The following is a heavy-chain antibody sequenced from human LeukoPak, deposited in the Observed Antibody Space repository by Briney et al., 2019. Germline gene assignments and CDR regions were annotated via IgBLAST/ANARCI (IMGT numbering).Heavy chain of an antibody. V-gene: IGHV3-7*01. CDR1: GFTFSSYW. CDR3: ARDTGYCTNGVCFCYYYYMDV. CDR2: IKQDGSEK. J-gene: IGHJ6*03. D-gene: IGHD2-8*01. Sequence: GGSLRLSCAASGFTFSSYWMSWVRQAPGKGLEWVANIKQDGSEKYYVDSVKGRFTISRDNAKNSLYLQMNSLRAEDTAVYYCARDTGYCTNGVCFCYYYYMDVWGKGTTVTVSS.